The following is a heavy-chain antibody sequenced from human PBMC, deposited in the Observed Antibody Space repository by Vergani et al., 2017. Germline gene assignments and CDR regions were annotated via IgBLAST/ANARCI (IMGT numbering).Heavy chain of an antibody. V-gene: IGHV3-23*01. CDR1: GFTFSTYA. Sequence: EVQLLESGGSLKQPGGSVRLSCAASGFTFSTYAMHWVRQAPGKGLEWVSALTGGGGSTYYADSFKGRFIISRDNSRDTLYLQMNSLRPEDTASYYGVNDAGGYKNFFDSWGQGTLVTVSS. CDR3: VNDAGGYKNFFDS. CDR2: LTGGGGST. D-gene: IGHD5-24*01. J-gene: IGHJ4*02.